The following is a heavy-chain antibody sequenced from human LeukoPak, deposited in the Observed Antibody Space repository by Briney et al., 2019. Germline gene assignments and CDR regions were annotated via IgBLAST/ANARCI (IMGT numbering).Heavy chain of an antibody. V-gene: IGHV1-2*06. J-gene: IGHJ4*02. CDR1: GYIFSNFF. CDR2: INPNSGGT. D-gene: IGHD6-13*01. Sequence: ASVKVSCKASGYIFSNFFSSYGITWVRQAPGQGLEWMGRINPNSGGTNYAQKFQGRVTMTRDTSISTAYMELSRLRSDDTAVYYCARVGSSSWTFDYWGQGTLVTVSS. CDR3: ARVGSSSWTFDY.